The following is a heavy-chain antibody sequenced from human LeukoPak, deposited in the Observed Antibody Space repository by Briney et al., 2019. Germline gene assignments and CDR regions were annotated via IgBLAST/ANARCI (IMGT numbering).Heavy chain of an antibody. CDR1: GFTFSSYA. J-gene: IGHJ4*02. CDR3: AKGGYGAFTFDY. CDR2: ISGSGGST. Sequence: GSLRLSCAASGFTFSSYAMSWVRQAPGKGLEWVSAISGSGGSTYYADSVKGRFTISRDNSKNTLYPQMNSLRAEDTAVYYCAKGGYGAFTFDYWGQGTLVTVSS. V-gene: IGHV3-23*01. D-gene: IGHD5-12*01.